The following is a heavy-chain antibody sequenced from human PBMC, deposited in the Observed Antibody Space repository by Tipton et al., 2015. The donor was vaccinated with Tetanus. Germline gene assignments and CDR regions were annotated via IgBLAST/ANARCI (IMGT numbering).Heavy chain of an antibody. J-gene: IGHJ4*02. D-gene: IGHD2/OR15-2a*01. V-gene: IGHV4-31*03. CDR3: ARGTFHAFDF. CDR2: SRDNGNS. Sequence: TLSLTCTVSGGSINSGGHFWTWIRQRTGKGLEWIGHSRDNGNSYANPSLSGRVTMSVDTRKNQFPLNLTSMSVADTATYYCARGTFHAFDFWGQGVQVTVSS. CDR1: GGSINSGGHF.